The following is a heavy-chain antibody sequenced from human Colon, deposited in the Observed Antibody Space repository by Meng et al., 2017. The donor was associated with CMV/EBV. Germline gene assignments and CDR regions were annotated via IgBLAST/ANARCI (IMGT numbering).Heavy chain of an antibody. CDR1: GFSLSTSGMC. CDR2: IDWEDDK. V-gene: IGHV2-70*20. D-gene: IGHD5-24*01. Sequence: SGPTLVKPTQTLTLTCTFSGFSLSTSGMCVSWVRQPPGKAPEWLALIDWEDDKYYNTSLKTRLTISKDTSKNQVVLRMTNMDPVDSGTYYCARIREGETLRDAFDIWGQGTAVTVSS. CDR3: ARIREGETLRDAFDI. J-gene: IGHJ3*02.